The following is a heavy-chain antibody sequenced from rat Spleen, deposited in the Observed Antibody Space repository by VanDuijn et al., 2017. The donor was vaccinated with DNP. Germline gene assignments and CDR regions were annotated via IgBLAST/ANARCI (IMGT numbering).Heavy chain of an antibody. CDR3: AYFSGYGGYYTMDA. Sequence: QVQLQQSGAELAKPGSSVKISCKASGYTFTNYYIGWIKQTTGQGLEYIGYINTGSGTTNYNERFKDKASFTVDKSSSAAFMQLSSLTPDDSAVYYCAYFSGYGGYYTMDAWGQGTSVTVSS. CDR2: INTGSGTT. V-gene: IGHV1-43*01. CDR1: GYTFTNYY. J-gene: IGHJ4*01. D-gene: IGHD1-3*01.